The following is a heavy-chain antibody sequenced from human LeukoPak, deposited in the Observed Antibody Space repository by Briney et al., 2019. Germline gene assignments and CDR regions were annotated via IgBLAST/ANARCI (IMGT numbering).Heavy chain of an antibody. D-gene: IGHD3-16*01. J-gene: IGHJ5*02. V-gene: IGHV3-11*01. Sequence: GGSLRLSCTASGFTFSNYYMSWIRQAPGKGLEWLSYISTSGGSVSYVDSVKGRFTISRDNAKNSVYLQIDSLRAEDTAMYYCARDRQFRLHDPWGQGILVTVSS. CDR2: ISTSGGSV. CDR3: ARDRQFRLHDP. CDR1: GFTFSNYY.